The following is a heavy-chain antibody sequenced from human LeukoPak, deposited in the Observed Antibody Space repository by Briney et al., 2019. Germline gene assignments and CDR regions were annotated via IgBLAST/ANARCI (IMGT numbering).Heavy chain of an antibody. D-gene: IGHD3-10*01. J-gene: IGHJ4*02. V-gene: IGHV3-23*01. CDR1: GFTVSNNF. CDR3: AKGFGEYSIELFDY. Sequence: PGGSLRLSCAASGFTVSNNFMSWVRQAPGKGLEWVSAISGSGGSTYYADSVKGRFTISRDNSKNTLYLQMNSLRAEDTAVYYCAKGFGEYSIELFDYWGQGTLVTVSS. CDR2: ISGSGGST.